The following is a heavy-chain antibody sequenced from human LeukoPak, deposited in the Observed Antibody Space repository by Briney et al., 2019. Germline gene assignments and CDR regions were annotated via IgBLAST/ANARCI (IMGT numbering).Heavy chain of an antibody. CDR3: AKDRRSTTSETFDY. CDR2: ISSSGSTI. V-gene: IGHV3-11*01. D-gene: IGHD2-2*01. CDR1: GFTFSDYY. Sequence: PGGSLRLSCAASGFTFSDYYMSWIRQAPGKGLEWVSYISSSGSTIYYADSVKGRFTISRDNSKNTLYLQMNSLRAEDTAVYYCAKDRRSTTSETFDYWGQGTLVTVSS. J-gene: IGHJ4*02.